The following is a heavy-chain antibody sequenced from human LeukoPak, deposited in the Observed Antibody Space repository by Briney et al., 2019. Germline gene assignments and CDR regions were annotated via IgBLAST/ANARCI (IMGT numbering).Heavy chain of an antibody. Sequence: GGSLRLSCAASGFTFSSYSMNWVRQAPGKGLEWVSYISSGSSTIYYADSVKGRFTISRDNAQNSLYLQMNSLRAEDTAVYYCARAIWSGSNYYYYGMDVWGQGTTVTVSS. V-gene: IGHV3-48*01. D-gene: IGHD3-3*01. CDR3: ARAIWSGSNYYYYGMDV. CDR1: GFTFSSYS. J-gene: IGHJ6*02. CDR2: ISSGSSTI.